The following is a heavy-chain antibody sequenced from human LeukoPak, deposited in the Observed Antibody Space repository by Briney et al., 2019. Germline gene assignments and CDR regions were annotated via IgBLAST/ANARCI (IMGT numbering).Heavy chain of an antibody. CDR3: ARGGPDYDILTGYYIPSIDY. CDR1: GFTFSSYA. J-gene: IGHJ4*02. D-gene: IGHD3-9*01. V-gene: IGHV3-23*01. Sequence: GGSLRLSCAASGFTFSSYAMSWVRQAPGKGLEWVSGFSGSGGSTHYADSVKGRFIISRDNSKNTLYLQMNSLRAEDTAVYYCARGGPDYDILTGYYIPSIDYWGQGTLVTVSS. CDR2: FSGSGGST.